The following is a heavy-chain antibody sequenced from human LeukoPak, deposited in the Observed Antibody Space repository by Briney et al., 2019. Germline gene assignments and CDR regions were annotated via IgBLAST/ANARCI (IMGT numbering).Heavy chain of an antibody. CDR2: INHSGST. CDR1: GGSFSGYY. CDR3: ARGISQLWFYGLAPCFDY. V-gene: IGHV4-34*01. D-gene: IGHD5-18*01. J-gene: IGHJ4*02. Sequence: SETLSLTCAVYGGSFSGYYWSWIRQPPGKGLEWIGEINHSGSTNYNPSLKSRVTISVDTSKNQFSLKLSSVTAADTAVYYCARGISQLWFYGLAPCFDYWGQGTLVTVSS.